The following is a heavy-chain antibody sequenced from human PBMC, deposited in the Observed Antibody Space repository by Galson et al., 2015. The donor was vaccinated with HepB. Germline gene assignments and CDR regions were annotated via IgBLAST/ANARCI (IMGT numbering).Heavy chain of an antibody. V-gene: IGHV3-30-3*01. Sequence: SLRPSCAASGFTFSSYAMHWVRQAPGKGLEWVAVISYDGSNKYYADSVKGRFTISRDNSKNTLYLQMNSLRAEDTAVYYCARGGSHARRGSFFDIWGQGTMVTVSS. CDR3: ARGGSHARRGSFFDI. CDR2: ISYDGSNK. D-gene: IGHD2-15*01. CDR1: GFTFSSYA. J-gene: IGHJ3*02.